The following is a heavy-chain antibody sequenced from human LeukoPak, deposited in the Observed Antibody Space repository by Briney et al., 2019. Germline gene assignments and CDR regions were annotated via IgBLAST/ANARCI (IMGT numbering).Heavy chain of an antibody. CDR3: ARSYYDVLTGSRSGFDI. J-gene: IGHJ3*02. V-gene: IGHV4-39*07. D-gene: IGHD3-9*01. CDR1: GGSISSSSYY. Sequence: SETLSLTCTVSGGSISSSSYYWGWIRQPPGKGLEWIGSIYYSGSAYYTPSLKSRVTISVDRSKNQFSLNLSSVSAADTAVYYCARSYYDVLTGSRSGFDIWGQGTMVTVSS. CDR2: IYYSGSA.